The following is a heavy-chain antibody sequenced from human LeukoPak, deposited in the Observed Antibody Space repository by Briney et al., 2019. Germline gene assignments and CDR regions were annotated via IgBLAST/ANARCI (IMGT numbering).Heavy chain of an antibody. CDR1: GGSISSYY. J-gene: IGHJ4*02. D-gene: IGHD2-2*01. Sequence: PSETLSLTCTVSGGSISSYYWSWIRQPPGKGLEWIGYIYYSGSTNYNPSLKSRVTISVDTSKNQFSLKLSSVTAADTAVYYCARLNGISQLPIDYWGQGTLVTVSS. V-gene: IGHV4-59*01. CDR3: ARLNGISQLPIDY. CDR2: IYYSGST.